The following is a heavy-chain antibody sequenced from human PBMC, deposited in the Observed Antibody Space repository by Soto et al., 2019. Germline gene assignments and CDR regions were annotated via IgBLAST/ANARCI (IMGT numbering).Heavy chain of an antibody. CDR2: TYYRSKWCN. CDR3: AREGNPVGYFDY. CDR1: GASVSINSSA. J-gene: IGHJ4*02. V-gene: IGHV6-1*01. D-gene: IGHD6-13*01. Sequence: SQTLLLTSAISGASVSINSSAWNWIRQSPSRGLEWLGRTYYRSKWCNDYAVSVKSRITIDPDTSKNQFSLQLNSVTPEDTAVYYCAREGNPVGYFDYWGQGTLVTVSS.